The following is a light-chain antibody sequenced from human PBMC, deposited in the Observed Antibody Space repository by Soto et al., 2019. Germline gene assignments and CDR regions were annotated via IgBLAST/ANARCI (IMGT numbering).Light chain of an antibody. CDR1: TGAVTNGHY. V-gene: IGLV7-46*01. CDR3: LLSYNGPYV. CDR2: DTT. Sequence: QAVVTPAPSLTVSPGGTVTLTCGSSTGAVTNGHYPYWFQQKPGQAARTLIYDTTNRHSWTPARFSGSLLGGKAALTLSGAQPEYEAEYYCLLSYNGPYVFGTGTKVTV. J-gene: IGLJ1*01.